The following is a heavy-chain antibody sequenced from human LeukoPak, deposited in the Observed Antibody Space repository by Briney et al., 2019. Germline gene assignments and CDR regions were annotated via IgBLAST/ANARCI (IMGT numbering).Heavy chain of an antibody. CDR2: ISGSGGST. D-gene: IGHD3-16*02. J-gene: IGHJ4*02. CDR1: GFTFSSYA. V-gene: IGHV3-23*01. Sequence: GGSLRLSCAASGFTFSSYAMTWVRQAPGKGLEWVSAISGSGGSTYYADSVKGRFTISRDNSKNTLYLQMNSLGAADTAVYYCAKALGELSFIVDYWGQGTLVTVSS. CDR3: AKALGELSFIVDY.